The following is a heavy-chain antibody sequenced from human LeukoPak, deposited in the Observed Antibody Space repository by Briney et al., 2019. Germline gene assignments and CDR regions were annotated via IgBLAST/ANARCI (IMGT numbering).Heavy chain of an antibody. CDR3: ARSLNGCIAEAVDN. J-gene: IGHJ4*02. CDR1: GFTFSSYA. Sequence: PGGSLRLSCAASGFTFSSYAMHWVRQAPGKGLEWVAVISYDGSNKYYADSVKGRFTISRDNSKNTLYLQMNSLRAEDTAVYYCARSLNGCIAEAVDNWGQGTLGTVSS. D-gene: IGHD6-13*01. CDR2: ISYDGSNK. V-gene: IGHV3-30*04.